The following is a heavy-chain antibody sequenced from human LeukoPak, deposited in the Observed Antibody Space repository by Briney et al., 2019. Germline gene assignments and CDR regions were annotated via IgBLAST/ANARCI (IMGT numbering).Heavy chain of an antibody. V-gene: IGHV4-34*01. CDR1: GGSFSGYY. CDR3: ARVIGRRLLS. J-gene: IGHJ5*02. CDR2: INHSGST. Sequence: PSETLSLTCAVYGGSFSGYYWSWIRQPPGKGLEWIGEINHSGSTNYHPSLNSPHTLSVDTPNNQFSPELPSVTAADTAAYYCARVIGRRLLSWGQGTLVTVSS. D-gene: IGHD1-26*01.